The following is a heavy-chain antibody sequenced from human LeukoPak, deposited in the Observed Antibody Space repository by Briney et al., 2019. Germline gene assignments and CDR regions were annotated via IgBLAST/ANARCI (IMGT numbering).Heavy chain of an antibody. J-gene: IGHJ3*02. CDR1: GGSFSTHS. Sequence: ASVKVSCTASGGSFSTHSISWLRQAPGQGLEWMGEIIPILGAPNTAQKFQGRVTITAAEAPTTAYMELSSLGSEDTAMYYCARTLHGAFDIWGQGTMVTVSS. CDR3: ARTLHGAFDI. CDR2: IIPILGAP. V-gene: IGHV1-69*13.